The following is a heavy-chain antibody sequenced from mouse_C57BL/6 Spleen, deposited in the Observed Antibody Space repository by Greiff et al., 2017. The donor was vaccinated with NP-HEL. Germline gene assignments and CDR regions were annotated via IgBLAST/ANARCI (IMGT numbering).Heavy chain of an antibody. V-gene: IGHV1-80*01. CDR2: IYPGDGDT. J-gene: IGHJ2*01. D-gene: IGHD2-5*01. CDR1: GYAFSSYW. CDR3: ASAYSTYYFDY. Sequence: VQLQQSGAELVKPGASVKISCKASGYAFSSYWMNWVKQRPGKGLEWIGQIYPGDGDTNYNGKFKGKATLTADKSSSTAYMQLSSLTSEDSAVYFCASAYSTYYFDYWGQGTTLTVSS.